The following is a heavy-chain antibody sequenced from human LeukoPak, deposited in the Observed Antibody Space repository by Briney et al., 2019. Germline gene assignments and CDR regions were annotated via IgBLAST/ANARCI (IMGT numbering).Heavy chain of an antibody. J-gene: IGHJ4*02. CDR1: GYTFTGYY. D-gene: IGHD4-17*01. CDR3: ARAGMTRVTLLGY. CDR2: INPNSGGT. V-gene: IGHV1-2*04. Sequence: GASVKVSCKAPGYTFTGYYMHWVRQAPGQGLEWMGWINPNSGGTNYAQKFQGWVTMTRDTSISTAYMELSRLRSDDTAVYYCARAGMTRVTLLGYWGQGTLVTVSS.